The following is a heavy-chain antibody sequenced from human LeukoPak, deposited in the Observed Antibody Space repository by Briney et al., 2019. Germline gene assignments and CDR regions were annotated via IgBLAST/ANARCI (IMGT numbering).Heavy chain of an antibody. D-gene: IGHD3-22*01. CDR1: GGSISSYY. V-gene: IGHV4-59*01. J-gene: IGHJ4*02. CDR3: ARGGYYDSSGYYPWDF. CDR2: IYYSGST. Sequence: SETLSLTCTVSGGSISSYYWSWLRQPPGKGLEWLGYIYYSGSTNYNPSLKSRVTMSVDTSKNQFSLSLNSVTAADTAVYYCARGGYYDSSGYYPWDFWGQGTLVTVSS.